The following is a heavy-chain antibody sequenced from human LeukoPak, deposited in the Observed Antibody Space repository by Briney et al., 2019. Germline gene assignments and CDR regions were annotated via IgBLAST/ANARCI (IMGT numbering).Heavy chain of an antibody. CDR1: GGSISSYY. J-gene: IGHJ4*02. CDR3: ARHGVVDTSRKYYFDY. D-gene: IGHD5-18*01. V-gene: IGHV4-59*08. Sequence: SETLSLTCTVSGGSISSYYWSWIRQPPGKGLEWIGYIYYSGSTNYNPSLKSRVTISVDTSKNQFSLKLSSVTAAGTAVYYCARHGVVDTSRKYYFDYWGQGTLVTVSS. CDR2: IYYSGST.